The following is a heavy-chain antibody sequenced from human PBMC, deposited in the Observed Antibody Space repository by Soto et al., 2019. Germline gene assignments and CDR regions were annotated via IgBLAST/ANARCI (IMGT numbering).Heavy chain of an antibody. CDR1: GFTFSSYA. D-gene: IGHD1-1*01. CDR3: ARYIRGPTVYYFDF. Sequence: GGSLRLSCAASGFTFSSYAMTWVRQAPGKGLEWVSIVSYNGGDTYYADSVKGRFNISRDNSKDTVDLQMNGLRAEDTAVYYCARYIRGPTVYYFDFWGPGVLVTVSS. V-gene: IGHV3-23*01. CDR2: VSYNGGDT. J-gene: IGHJ4*02.